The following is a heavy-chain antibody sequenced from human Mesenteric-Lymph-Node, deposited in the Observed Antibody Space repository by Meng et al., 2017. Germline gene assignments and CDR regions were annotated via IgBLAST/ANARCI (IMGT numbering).Heavy chain of an antibody. J-gene: IGHJ2*01. CDR3: AKEMYYDFWSGYSNWYFDL. V-gene: IGHV3-23*01. CDR2: ISGSGSST. CDR1: GCTFSNYA. D-gene: IGHD3-3*01. Sequence: EVQLLDSGGGLVQPGGSLRLSCAASGCTFSNYAMSWVRQAPGKGLEWVSEISGSGSSTYYAESVKGRFTISRDNSNNTLYLQMSRLRAEDTAVYYCAKEMYYDFWSGYSNWYFDLWGRGTLVTVSS.